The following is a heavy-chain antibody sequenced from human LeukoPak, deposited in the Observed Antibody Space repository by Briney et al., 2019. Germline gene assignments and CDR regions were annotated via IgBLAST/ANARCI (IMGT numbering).Heavy chain of an antibody. J-gene: IGHJ4*02. Sequence: GGSLRLSCAASGFTFSSYAMHWVRQAPGKGLEWVAVISYDGSNKYYADSVQGRFTISRDNSKNTLYLQMNSLRAEDTAVYYCARVLEWELPYFDYWGQGTLVTVSS. V-gene: IGHV3-30*01. CDR2: ISYDGSNK. D-gene: IGHD1-26*01. CDR3: ARVLEWELPYFDY. CDR1: GFTFSSYA.